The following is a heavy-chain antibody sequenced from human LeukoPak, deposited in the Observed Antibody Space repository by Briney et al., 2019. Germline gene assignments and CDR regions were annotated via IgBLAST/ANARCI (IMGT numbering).Heavy chain of an antibody. Sequence: GGSLRLSCAASGFTFSSHWMHWVRQAPGKGLVWVSRINSDGSSTSYADSVKGRFTISRDNAKNTLYLQMNSLRAEDTAVYYCARDRYSSGWYLDYWGQGTLVTVSS. CDR2: INSDGSST. J-gene: IGHJ4*02. CDR1: GFTFSSHW. D-gene: IGHD6-19*01. CDR3: ARDRYSSGWYLDY. V-gene: IGHV3-74*01.